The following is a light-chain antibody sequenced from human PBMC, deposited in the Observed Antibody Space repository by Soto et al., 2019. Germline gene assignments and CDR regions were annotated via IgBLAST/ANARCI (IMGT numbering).Light chain of an antibody. CDR3: SSYTTSSALVV. V-gene: IGLV2-14*01. Sequence: QSVLTQPASVSGSPGQSITISCSGTTTDVGAYDFVSWYQQHPGKAPKLIIFEVTNRPSGVSNRFSGSKSGNMASLTISGLQAEDEGAYYCSSYTTSSALVVFGGGTKVTVL. CDR2: EVT. CDR1: TTDVGAYDF. J-gene: IGLJ2*01.